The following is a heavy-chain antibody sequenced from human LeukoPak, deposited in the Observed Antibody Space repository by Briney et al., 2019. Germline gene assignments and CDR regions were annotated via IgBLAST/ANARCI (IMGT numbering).Heavy chain of an antibody. J-gene: IGHJ4*02. CDR2: IKGGGGDP. Sequence: PGGSLRLSCVASGFTFSSYAMGWVRQAPGNGLERVSRIKGGGGDPFYAESVKGRVTISRDNSKNTLFLQLHSLRAEDSAVYYCAKGGHDFNPFYRWGQGTLVTVSA. CDR3: AKGGHDFNPFYR. D-gene: IGHD1-14*01. V-gene: IGHV3-23*01. CDR1: GFTFSSYA.